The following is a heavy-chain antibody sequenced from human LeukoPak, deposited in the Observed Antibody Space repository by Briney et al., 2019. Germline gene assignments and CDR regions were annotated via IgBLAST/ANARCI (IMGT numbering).Heavy chain of an antibody. CDR3: ARALVGPGDY. Sequence: GASVKVSCKASGYTFTGYYMHWVRQAPGQGLEWMGWISAYNGNTNYAQKLQGRVTMTTDTSTSTAYMELRSLRSDDTAVYYCARALVGPGDYWGQGTLVTVSS. J-gene: IGHJ4*02. CDR2: ISAYNGNT. V-gene: IGHV1-18*04. D-gene: IGHD1-26*01. CDR1: GYTFTGYY.